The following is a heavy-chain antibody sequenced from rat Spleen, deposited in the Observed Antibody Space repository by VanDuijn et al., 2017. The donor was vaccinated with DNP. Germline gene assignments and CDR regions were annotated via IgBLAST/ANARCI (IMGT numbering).Heavy chain of an antibody. CDR3: ARYNSDYYAMDA. J-gene: IGHJ4*01. CDR2: ISPSGDRT. D-gene: IGHD4-3*01. CDR1: GFTFSNFG. V-gene: IGHV5-19*01. Sequence: EVQLVESGGDLVQPGRSLKLSCATSGFTFSNFGMHWLRQARTKGLEWVASISPSGDRTYYRDSVKGRFTISRDDAKSTLYLQMNSLRSEDMATYFCARYNSDYYAMDAWGQGTSVTVSS.